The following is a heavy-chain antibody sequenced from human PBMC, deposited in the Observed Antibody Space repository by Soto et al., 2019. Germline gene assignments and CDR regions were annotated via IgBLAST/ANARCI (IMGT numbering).Heavy chain of an antibody. J-gene: IGHJ6*02. CDR1: GFTFSRYW. V-gene: IGHV3-7*01. CDR2: IKQDGSEK. Sequence: PGGSLRLSCAASGFTFSRYWMSWVRQAPGKGVEWVANIKQDGSEKYYVDSVKGRFTISRDNAKNSLYLQMNSLRAEDTAVYYCARHLTYYYDSSGYLCAYYYYGMDVWGQGTTVTVSS. CDR3: ARHLTYYYDSSGYLCAYYYYGMDV. D-gene: IGHD3-22*01.